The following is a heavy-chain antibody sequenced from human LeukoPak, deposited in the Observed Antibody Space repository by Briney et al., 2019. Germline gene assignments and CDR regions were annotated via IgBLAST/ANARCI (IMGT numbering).Heavy chain of an antibody. CDR1: AFTFSSNW. D-gene: IGHD6-19*01. Sequence: GGYLRLSSAASAFTFSSNWMHWVRQAPGKGLVWVSRIFSDASSTNYADSVKGRFTISRDNAKNTLYLQMNSLRADDTAVYYCARVLPNSGRYFDYWGQGTLVTVSS. J-gene: IGHJ4*02. CDR2: IFSDASST. CDR3: ARVLPNSGRYFDY. V-gene: IGHV3-74*01.